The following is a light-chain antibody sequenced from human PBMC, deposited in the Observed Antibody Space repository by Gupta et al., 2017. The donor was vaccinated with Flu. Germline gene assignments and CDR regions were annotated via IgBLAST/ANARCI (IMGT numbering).Light chain of an antibody. CDR1: QSISSW. Sequence: DIQLTQSPSTLSASVGDRVTITCRASQSISSWLAWYQQKPGKAPKLLIYRASSLESGVPSRFSGSGSGTEFTLTISSLQPDDFATYYCQQYNSYPYTFGQGTKLEIK. CDR2: RAS. V-gene: IGKV1-5*03. CDR3: QQYNSYPYT. J-gene: IGKJ2*01.